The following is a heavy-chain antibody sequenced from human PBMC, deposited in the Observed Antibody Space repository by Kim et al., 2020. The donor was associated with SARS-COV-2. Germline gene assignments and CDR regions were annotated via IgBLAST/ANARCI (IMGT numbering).Heavy chain of an antibody. CDR3: ARARIAARRVDAFDI. CDR1: GGSVSSGSYY. Sequence: SETLSLTCTVSGGSVSSGSYYWSWIRQPPGKGLEWIGYIYYSGSTNYNPSLKSRVTISVDTSKNQFSLKLSSVTAADTAVYYCARARIAARRVDAFDIWG. D-gene: IGHD6-6*01. CDR2: IYYSGST. V-gene: IGHV4-61*01. J-gene: IGHJ3*02.